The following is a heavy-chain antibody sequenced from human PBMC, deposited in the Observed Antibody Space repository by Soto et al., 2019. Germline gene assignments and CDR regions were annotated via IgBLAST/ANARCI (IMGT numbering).Heavy chain of an antibody. V-gene: IGHV3-49*03. CDR2: IRSKAYGGTT. J-gene: IGHJ6*02. CDR1: GFTFGDYA. D-gene: IGHD2-2*02. CDR3: RYCSSTSCYRAQDYYYYGMDV. Sequence: GGSLRLSCTASGFTFGDYAMSWFRQAPGKGLEWVGFIRSKAYGGTTEYAASVKGRFTISRDDSKSIAYLQMNSLKTEDTAVYYCRYCSSTSCYRAQDYYYYGMDVWGQGTTVTVSS.